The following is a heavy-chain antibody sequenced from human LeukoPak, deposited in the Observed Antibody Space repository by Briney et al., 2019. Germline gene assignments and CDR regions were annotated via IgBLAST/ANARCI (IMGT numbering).Heavy chain of an antibody. CDR3: ARANYYDSSGYYAN. CDR2: INHSGST. J-gene: IGHJ4*02. D-gene: IGHD3-22*01. V-gene: IGHV4-34*01. CDR1: GGSFSGYY. Sequence: SETLSLTCAVYGGSFSGYYWSWICQPPGKGLEWIGEINHSGSTNYNPSLKSRVTISVDTSKNQFSLKLSSVTAADTAVYYCARANYYDSSGYYANWGQGTLVTVSS.